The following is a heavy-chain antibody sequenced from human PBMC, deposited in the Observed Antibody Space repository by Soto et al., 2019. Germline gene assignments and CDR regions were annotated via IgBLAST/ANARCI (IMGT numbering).Heavy chain of an antibody. Sequence: ASVKVSCKVSGYTLTELSMHWVRQAPGQGLEWMGIINPSGGSTSYAQKFQGRVTMTRDTSTSTVYMELSSLRSEDTAVYYCARALLEAAVDYWGQGTLVTVSS. D-gene: IGHD6-25*01. CDR3: ARALLEAAVDY. CDR2: INPSGGST. J-gene: IGHJ4*02. CDR1: GYTLTELS. V-gene: IGHV1-46*03.